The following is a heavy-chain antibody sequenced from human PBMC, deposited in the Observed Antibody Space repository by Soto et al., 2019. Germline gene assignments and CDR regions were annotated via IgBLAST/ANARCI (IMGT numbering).Heavy chain of an antibody. CDR2: ISSSSSYI. CDR3: ARDALGYCSGGSCYSDAFDI. CDR1: GFTFSSYS. V-gene: IGHV3-21*01. J-gene: IGHJ3*02. D-gene: IGHD2-15*01. Sequence: GGSLRLSCAASGFTFSSYSMNWVRQAPGKGLEWVSSISSSSSYIYYADSWKGRFAISRDNAKNSLYLQMNSLRAEDTAVYYCARDALGYCSGGSCYSDAFDIWGQGTMVTVSS.